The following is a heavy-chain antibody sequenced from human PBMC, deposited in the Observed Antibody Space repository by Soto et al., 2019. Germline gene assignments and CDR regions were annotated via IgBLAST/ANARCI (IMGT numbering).Heavy chain of an antibody. J-gene: IGHJ4*02. CDR3: ARSRLWEQHFDS. Sequence: QVQLQESGPGLVKPSQTLSLTCTVSGGSLTSDGYYWSWIRQLPGKGLEWIGYIYYSGSIFYNPFLKRRASISAHSSKRQFSLKLTSVTAADTAVYYCARSRLWEQHFDSWGQGTLVTVSS. CDR1: GGSLTSDGYY. D-gene: IGHD1-26*01. V-gene: IGHV4-31*03. CDR2: IYYSGSI.